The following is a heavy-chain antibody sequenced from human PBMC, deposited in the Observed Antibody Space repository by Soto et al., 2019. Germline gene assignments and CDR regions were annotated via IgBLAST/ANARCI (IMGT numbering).Heavy chain of an antibody. CDR1: GFIVSNYY. CDR3: ARDTLGGVYDVLH. CDR2: ISSGGST. D-gene: IGHD3-9*01. Sequence: EVQLVESGGGLVQPGGSLRLSCAASGFIVSNYYMTWVRQAPGKGLQWVAVISSGGSTYYADSVKGRYTTSRDNSKNTLYLEMNRLRVEDTAVYYCARDTLGGVYDVLHGGQGDMVTVSS. J-gene: IGHJ4*01. V-gene: IGHV3-66*01.